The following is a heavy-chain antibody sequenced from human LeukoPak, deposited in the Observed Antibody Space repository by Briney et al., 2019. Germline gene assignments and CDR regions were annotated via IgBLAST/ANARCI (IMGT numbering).Heavy chain of an antibody. D-gene: IGHD3-16*01. Sequence: ASVKVSCKASGYTFTGYYMHWVRQAPGQGLEWMGWINPNSGGTNYAQKFQGRVTMTEDTSTDTAYMELSSLRSEDTAVYYCATEGLGGEIGYWGQGTLVTVSS. J-gene: IGHJ4*02. CDR3: ATEGLGGEIGY. CDR1: GYTFTGYY. V-gene: IGHV1-2*02. CDR2: INPNSGGT.